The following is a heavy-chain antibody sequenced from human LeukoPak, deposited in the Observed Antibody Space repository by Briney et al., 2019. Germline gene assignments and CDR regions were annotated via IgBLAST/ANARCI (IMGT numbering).Heavy chain of an antibody. Sequence: GRSLRLYCAASGFTFSSYGMHWIRRAPGKGLEWVAVISYDGSNKYYADSVKGRFTISRDNSKNTLYLQMNSLRAEDTAVYYCARDLGPQVATIRPFNGYYYGMDVWGQGTTVTVSS. D-gene: IGHD5-12*01. CDR1: GFTFSSYG. J-gene: IGHJ6*02. CDR3: ARDLGPQVATIRPFNGYYYGMDV. V-gene: IGHV3-30*03. CDR2: ISYDGSNK.